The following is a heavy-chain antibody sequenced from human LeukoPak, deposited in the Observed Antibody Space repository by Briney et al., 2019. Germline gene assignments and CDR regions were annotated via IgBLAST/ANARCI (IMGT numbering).Heavy chain of an antibody. J-gene: IGHJ4*02. V-gene: IGHV1-18*01. Sequence: QGRVTMTTDTSTNTAYMELRSLRSDDTAVYYCARDSFEESSFFDYWGQGTLVTVSS. D-gene: IGHD2-2*01. CDR3: ARDSFEESSFFDY.